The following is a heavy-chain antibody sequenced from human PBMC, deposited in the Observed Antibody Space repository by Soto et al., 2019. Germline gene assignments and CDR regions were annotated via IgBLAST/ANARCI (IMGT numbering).Heavy chain of an antibody. D-gene: IGHD3-16*01. CDR2: MNPDSGNT. J-gene: IGHJ5*02. CDR3: ARGRFRRTWFDP. V-gene: IGHV1-8*01. CDR1: GYTFTNYD. Sequence: QVQLVQSGAEVKKPGASVKVSCKASGYTFTNYDIHWVRQATGQGLGWMGWMNPDSGNTGQSKQFQGRVTMTRDASISTAYMEMSSLRSEDTAVYYCARGRFRRTWFDPWGQGPLVTVSS.